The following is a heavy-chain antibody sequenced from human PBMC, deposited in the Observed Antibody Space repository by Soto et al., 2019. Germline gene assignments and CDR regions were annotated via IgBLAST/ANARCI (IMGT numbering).Heavy chain of an antibody. D-gene: IGHD3-3*01. CDR2: IYYSGST. CDR3: AREIAERSSAIPFLEWFDY. Sequence: SETLSLTCTVSGGSISSGGYYWSWIRQHPGKGLEWIGYIYYSGSTYYNPSLKSRVTISVDTSKNQFSLKLSSVTAADTAVYYCAREIAERSSAIPFLEWFDYWGQGTLVTVSS. V-gene: IGHV4-31*03. J-gene: IGHJ5*01. CDR1: GGSISSGGYY.